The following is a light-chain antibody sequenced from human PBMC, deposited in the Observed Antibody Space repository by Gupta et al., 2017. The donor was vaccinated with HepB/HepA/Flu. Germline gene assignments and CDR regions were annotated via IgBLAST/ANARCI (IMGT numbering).Light chain of an antibody. CDR2: RAS. Sequence: IVLTQSPDTLSVFPGERATLSRRASQTVLSNLAWYQHKPGQAPRLLNYRASIRATGIPDRFSGSGSGTEFTLTISSLQSEDFAVYYYQQYKNWPTWTFGQGTKVEIK. CDR1: QTVLSN. J-gene: IGKJ1*01. CDR3: QQYKNWPTWT. V-gene: IGKV3-15*01.